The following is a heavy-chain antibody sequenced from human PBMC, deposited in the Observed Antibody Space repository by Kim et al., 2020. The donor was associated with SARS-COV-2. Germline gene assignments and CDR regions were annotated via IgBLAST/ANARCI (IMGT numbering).Heavy chain of an antibody. CDR1: GGSFSGYY. D-gene: IGHD3-3*01. CDR2: INHSGST. V-gene: IGHV4-34*01. Sequence: SETLSLTCAVYGGSFSGYYWSWIRQPPGKGLEWIGEINHSGSTNYNPSLKSRVTISVDTSKNQFSLKLSSVTAADTAVYYCARWRLRFLEWSTWSRGYYYYYGMDVWGQGTTVTVSS. CDR3: ARWRLRFLEWSTWSRGYYYYYGMDV. J-gene: IGHJ6*02.